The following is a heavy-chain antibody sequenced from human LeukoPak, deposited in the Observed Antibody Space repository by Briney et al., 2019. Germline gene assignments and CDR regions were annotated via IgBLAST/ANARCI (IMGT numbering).Heavy chain of an antibody. CDR1: GGSISTFY. J-gene: IGHJ6*03. CDR2: MYHSGRT. Sequence: PSETLSLTCTVSGGSISTFYWSWIRQPPGKGLEWIGYMYHSGRTNYNPSLESRVTISLDTSKNQFSLKLSSVTAADTAVYYCARVPRDIVVVPAASYYYYYMDVWGKGTTVTVSS. D-gene: IGHD2-2*01. CDR3: ARVPRDIVVVPAASYYYYYMDV. V-gene: IGHV4-59*12.